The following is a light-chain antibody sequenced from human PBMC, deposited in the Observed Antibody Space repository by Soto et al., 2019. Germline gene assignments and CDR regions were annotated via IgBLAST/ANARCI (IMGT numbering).Light chain of an antibody. J-gene: IGLJ1*01. CDR3: CSYTSYSPYV. V-gene: IGLV2-14*01. Sequence: QSALTQPASVSGSPGQSITISCTGTSSDFGGYNFVSWHQHRPGKAPKLMIYAVSNRPSGVSNRFSGSKSGNTASLTISGLQAEDEADYYCCSYTSYSPYVFGTGTKVTVL. CDR1: SSDFGGYNF. CDR2: AVS.